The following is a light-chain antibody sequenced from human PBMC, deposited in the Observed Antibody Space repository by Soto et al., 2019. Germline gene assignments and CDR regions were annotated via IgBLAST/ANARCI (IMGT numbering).Light chain of an antibody. CDR2: AVS. Sequence: QSALTQPASVSGSPGQSSTISCTGTSSDVGAYNYVSWYQQHPGKAPKLMIYAVSNRPSGVSNRFSGSKSGNTASLTISGLQAEDEADYHCSSYTSSSTYVFGTGTKLTV. CDR1: SSDVGAYNY. V-gene: IGLV2-14*01. CDR3: SSYTSSSTYV. J-gene: IGLJ1*01.